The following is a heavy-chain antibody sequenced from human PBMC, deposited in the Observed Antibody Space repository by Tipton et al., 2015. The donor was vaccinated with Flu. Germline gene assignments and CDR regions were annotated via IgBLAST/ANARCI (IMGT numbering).Heavy chain of an antibody. D-gene: IGHD3-22*01. V-gene: IGHV4-34*01. CDR2: INQSGRP. CDR1: GGSFSGYY. CDR3: ATRRDYYDSSEFDY. J-gene: IGHJ4*02. Sequence: TLSLTCAVYGGSFSGYYWSWIRQSPGKGLEWIGEINQSGRPNYNPSLKNRVTISVDTSKNQFSLSLTSVTAADTAVYYCATRRDYYDSSEFDYWGQGALVTVSS.